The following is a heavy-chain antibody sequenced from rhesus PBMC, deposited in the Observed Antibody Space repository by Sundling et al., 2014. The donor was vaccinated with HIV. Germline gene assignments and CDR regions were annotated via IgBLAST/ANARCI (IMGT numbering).Heavy chain of an antibody. J-gene: IGHJ4*01. V-gene: IGHV4S2*01. Sequence: QVLLQESGPGLVKPSETLPLTCAVSGASISSHYWSWIRQAPGKGLEWIGRIYGGGGSTDYNPSLKSRVTISIDTSKNQFSLKLTSVTAADTAVYYCAREEWQLYVDYWGQGVLVTVSS. CDR2: IYGGGGST. D-gene: IGHD1-44*02. CDR1: GASISSHY. CDR3: AREEWQLYVDY.